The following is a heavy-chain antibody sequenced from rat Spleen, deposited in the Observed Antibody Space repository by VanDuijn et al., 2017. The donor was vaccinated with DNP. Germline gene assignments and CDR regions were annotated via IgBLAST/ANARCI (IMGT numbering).Heavy chain of an antibody. CDR2: ITSGRGST. J-gene: IGHJ1*01. V-gene: IGHV5-31*01. D-gene: IGHD1-4*01. CDR1: GFTFNNYW. CDR3: ARATRGGVFPSYYWYFDF. Sequence: EVQLVESGGDLVQPGRSLKLSCVASGFTFNNYWMTWIRQVPGKGLEWVASITSGRGSTSYPDSVKGRFTISRDIAKSTLYLQMNSLRAEDMATYYCARATRGGVFPSYYWYFDFWGPGTMVTVSS.